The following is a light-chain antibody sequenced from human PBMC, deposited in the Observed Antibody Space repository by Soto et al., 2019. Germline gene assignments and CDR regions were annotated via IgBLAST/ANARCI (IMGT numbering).Light chain of an antibody. CDR2: DAS. Sequence: EIVLTQSPATLSLSPGERATLSCRASQSVSSYLAWYQQKPGQAPRLLIYDASNRATGVPARFSGSGSGTDFTLTISSLEPEDFGVYYCQKRSDWRFIFGPGTKVDIK. J-gene: IGKJ3*01. CDR1: QSVSSY. CDR3: QKRSDWRFI. V-gene: IGKV3-11*01.